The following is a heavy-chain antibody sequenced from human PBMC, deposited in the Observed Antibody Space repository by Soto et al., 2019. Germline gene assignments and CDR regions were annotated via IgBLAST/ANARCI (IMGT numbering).Heavy chain of an antibody. J-gene: IGHJ4*02. CDR1: GFTFSDYA. V-gene: IGHV3-33*01. CDR3: GRGGFSTNWRFDY. D-gene: IGHD1-1*01. CDR2: IWFDGATK. Sequence: PGGSLRLSCAASGFTFSDYAMHWVRQAPGKGLEWVASIWFDGATKYYADSVKGRFTISRDNSKNTVYLQMNSLRAEDSAVYHCGRGGFSTNWRFDYWGQGTLVTVSS.